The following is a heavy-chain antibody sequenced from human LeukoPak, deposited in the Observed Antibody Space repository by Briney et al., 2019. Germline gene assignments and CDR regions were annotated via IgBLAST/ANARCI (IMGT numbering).Heavy chain of an antibody. CDR1: GFTFSSYS. J-gene: IGHJ4*02. D-gene: IGHD2-15*01. Sequence: PGGSLRLSCAASGFTFSSYSMNWVRQAPGKGLEWVSSISSSSSYIYYADSVKGRFTISRDNAKNSLYLQMNSLRAEDTAVYYCARAFPHCSGGSCYSWGLGALPWDYWGQGTLVTVSS. CDR3: ARAFPHCSGGSCYSWGLGALPWDY. V-gene: IGHV3-21*01. CDR2: ISSSSSYI.